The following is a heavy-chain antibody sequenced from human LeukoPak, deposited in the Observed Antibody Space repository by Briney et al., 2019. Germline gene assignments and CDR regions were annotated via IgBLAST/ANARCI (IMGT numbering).Heavy chain of an antibody. J-gene: IGHJ5*02. D-gene: IGHD2-2*01. CDR2: INPSGGST. Sequence: GASVKVSCKASGYTFTSYYMHWVRQAPGQGLEWMGIINPSGGSTSYAQKFQGRVTMTRDTSTSTVYMELSSLRSEDTAVYYCARGGYCSSTSCHQSEITNWFDPWGQGTLVTVSS. CDR1: GYTFTSYY. V-gene: IGHV1-46*01. CDR3: ARGGYCSSTSCHQSEITNWFDP.